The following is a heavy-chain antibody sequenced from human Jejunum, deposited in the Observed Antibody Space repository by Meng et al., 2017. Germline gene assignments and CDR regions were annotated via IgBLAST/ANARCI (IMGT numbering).Heavy chain of an antibody. CDR3: ARDLGEKLVPDAII. CDR1: GYTFRVYD. D-gene: IGHD2-2*02. CDR2: LNPINGDT. J-gene: IGHJ4*02. V-gene: IGHV1-2*06. Sequence: GEPVHLGARVKQPGASVKVSCKASGYTFRVYDYHWGRQAPGQGLEWVGLLNPINGDTEYAQKFQGRITMTRDSSIGTAYMELSSLTYDDTAIYYCARDLGEKLVPDAIIWGRGTLVTVSS.